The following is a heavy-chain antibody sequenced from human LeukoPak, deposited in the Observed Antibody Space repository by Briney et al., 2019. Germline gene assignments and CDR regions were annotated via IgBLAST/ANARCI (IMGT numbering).Heavy chain of an antibody. J-gene: IGHJ4*02. CDR1: GGSFNGYY. Sequence: SETLSLTCAVYGGSFNGYYWTWIRQPPGKGLEWIGEINHSGSTDYNPSLKSRVTISVDTSKNQFSLKLNSVTAADTAVYYCARGQLRLSNWGQGSLVIVSS. V-gene: IGHV4-34*01. CDR2: INHSGST. CDR3: ARGQLRLSN. D-gene: IGHD6-25*01.